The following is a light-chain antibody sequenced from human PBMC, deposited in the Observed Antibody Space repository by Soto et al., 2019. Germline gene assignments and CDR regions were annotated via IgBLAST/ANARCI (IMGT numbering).Light chain of an antibody. CDR1: QSISSY. Sequence: DIQMTQSPSSLSASVGDRVTITCRASQSISSYLNWYQQKPGKAPKLLIYAASSLQSGVPSRFSGSRSATDFTLTISSLQPEDFATYYCQQSYSTPVFTFGPGTKVDIK. V-gene: IGKV1-39*01. CDR3: QQSYSTPVFT. CDR2: AAS. J-gene: IGKJ3*01.